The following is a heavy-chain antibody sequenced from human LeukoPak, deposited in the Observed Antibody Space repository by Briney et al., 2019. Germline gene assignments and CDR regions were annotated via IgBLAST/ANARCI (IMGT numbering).Heavy chain of an antibody. CDR3: ASQTGTTGKSYDY. D-gene: IGHD1-1*01. CDR2: IIPIFGTA. Sequence: SVKVSCKASGGTFSSYAISWVRQAPGQGLEWMGGIIPIFGTANYAQKFQGRVTITADESTSTAYMELSSLRSEDTAVYYCASQTGTTGKSYDYWGQGTLVTVSS. V-gene: IGHV1-69*13. CDR1: GGTFSSYA. J-gene: IGHJ4*02.